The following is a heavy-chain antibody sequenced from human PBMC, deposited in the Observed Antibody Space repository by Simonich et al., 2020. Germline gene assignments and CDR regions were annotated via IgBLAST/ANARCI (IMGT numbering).Heavy chain of an antibody. J-gene: IGHJ3*02. Sequence: QLQLQESGPGLVKPSETLSLTCTVSGGSISSSSYYWGWIRQPPGKGLEWIGSIYYSGSTYYNPSLKSRVTISVDTSKNQFSLKLSSVSAADTAVYYCARHAGFAFDIWGQGTMVTVSS. CDR1: GGSISSSSYY. CDR2: IYYSGST. CDR3: ARHAGFAFDI. D-gene: IGHD6-13*01. V-gene: IGHV4-39*01.